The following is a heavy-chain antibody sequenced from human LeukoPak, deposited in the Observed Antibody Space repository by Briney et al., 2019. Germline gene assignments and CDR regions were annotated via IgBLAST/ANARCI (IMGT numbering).Heavy chain of an antibody. J-gene: IGHJ3*02. D-gene: IGHD2-15*01. CDR2: ISAYNGNT. CDR1: GYTFTSYG. V-gene: IGHV1-18*01. Sequence: GASVKVSCKASGYTFTSYGISWVRQAPGQGLEWMGWISAYNGNTNYAQKLQGRVTMTTDTSTSTAYMELRSLRSDDTAVYYCARDCSGGSCYNPEALDAFDIWGQGTMVTVSS. CDR3: ARDCSGGSCYNPEALDAFDI.